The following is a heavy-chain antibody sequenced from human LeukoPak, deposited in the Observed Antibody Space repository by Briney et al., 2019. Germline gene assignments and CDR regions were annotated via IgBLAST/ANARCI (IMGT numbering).Heavy chain of an antibody. V-gene: IGHV3-23*01. Sequence: PGGSLRLSCAASGFTLPGHTMTWLRQAPGKGLEWVSIIGGRDDRTYYADFVKGRFTISRDNSKNILYLQMNNLRAEDTAVYYCAKEPNPLYDLWSGYKWGQGTLVTVSS. J-gene: IGHJ4*02. CDR3: AKEPNPLYDLWSGYK. CDR2: IGGRDDRT. D-gene: IGHD3-3*01. CDR1: GFTLPGHT.